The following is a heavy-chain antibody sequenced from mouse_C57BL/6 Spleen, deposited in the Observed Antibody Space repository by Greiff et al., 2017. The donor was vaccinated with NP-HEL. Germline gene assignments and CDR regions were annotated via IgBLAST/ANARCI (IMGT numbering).Heavy chain of an antibody. V-gene: IGHV1-55*01. CDR2: IYPGSGST. CDR1: GYTFTSYW. CDR3: ARNYYDYDGGAMDY. J-gene: IGHJ4*01. D-gene: IGHD2-4*01. Sequence: VQLQQPGAELVKPGASVKMSCKASGYTFTSYWITWVKQRPGQGLEWIGDIYPGSGSTNYNEKFKSKATLTVDTSSSTAYMQLSSLTSEDSAVYYCARNYYDYDGGAMDYWGQGTSVTVSS.